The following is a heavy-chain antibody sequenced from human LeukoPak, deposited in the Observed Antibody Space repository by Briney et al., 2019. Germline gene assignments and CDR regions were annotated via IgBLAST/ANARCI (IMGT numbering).Heavy chain of an antibody. CDR1: GGSFSGYY. D-gene: IGHD6-6*01. CDR3: ACLTKARPYYYYYYMDV. J-gene: IGHJ6*03. CDR2: INHSGST. V-gene: IGHV4-34*01. Sequence: PSETLSLTCAVYGGSFSGYYWSWIRQPPGKGLEWIGEINHSGSTNYNPSLKSRVTISVDTSKNQFSLKLSSVTAADTAVYYCACLTKARPYYYYYYMDVWGNGTTVTVSS.